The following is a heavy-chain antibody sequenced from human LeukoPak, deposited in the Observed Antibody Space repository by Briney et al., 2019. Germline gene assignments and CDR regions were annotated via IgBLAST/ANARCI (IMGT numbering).Heavy chain of an antibody. Sequence: GSLRPSCAASGFTFSSYAMHWIRQPPGKGLEWIGYIYYSGSTNYNPSLKSRVTISVDTSKNQFSLKLSSVTAADTAVYYCARTNYYDSGKFDYWGQGTLVTVSS. CDR1: GFTFSSYA. D-gene: IGHD3-22*01. J-gene: IGHJ4*02. V-gene: IGHV4-59*01. CDR2: IYYSGST. CDR3: ARTNYYDSGKFDY.